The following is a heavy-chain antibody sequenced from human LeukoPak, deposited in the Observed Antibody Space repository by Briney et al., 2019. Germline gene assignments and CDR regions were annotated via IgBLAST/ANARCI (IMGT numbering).Heavy chain of an antibody. CDR3: ARYGSGSYYNRALDY. V-gene: IGHV3-30-3*01. D-gene: IGHD3-10*01. CDR2: ISYDGNNK. Sequence: GGSLRLSCAASGFTFSSYAMHWVRQAPGKGLEWVAVISYDGNNKYYADSVKGRFTISRDNSKNTLYLQMTSLRAEDTAVYYCARYGSGSYYNRALDYWGQGTLVTVSS. CDR1: GFTFSSYA. J-gene: IGHJ4*02.